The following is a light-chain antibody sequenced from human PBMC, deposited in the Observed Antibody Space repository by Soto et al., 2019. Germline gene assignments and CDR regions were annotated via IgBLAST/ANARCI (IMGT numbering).Light chain of an antibody. V-gene: IGLV1-44*01. CDR1: NSNIGTYT. Sequence: QSVLTQPPSASGTPGQRVIISCSGSNSNIGTYTVNWYQQLPGTAPKLLIYTDYQRPSGVPDRSSGSQSGTSASLAISGLQAEDEADYYCASWDDSLSGGVFGGGTKLTVL. CDR2: TDY. CDR3: ASWDDSLSGGV. J-gene: IGLJ3*02.